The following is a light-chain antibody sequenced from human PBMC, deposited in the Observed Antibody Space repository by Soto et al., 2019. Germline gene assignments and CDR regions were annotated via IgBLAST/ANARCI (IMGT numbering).Light chain of an antibody. V-gene: IGKV3-20*01. CDR1: QSVASNY. J-gene: IGKJ1*01. CDR3: KEYSRSPGR. Sequence: EIVLTQSPGTLSLSPGERATLSCRASQSVASNYLAWYQQKPGQAPRLLIYGASSRATGIPDRFSGSGSGTNFTLTINSLARKVFEVYNGKEYSRSPGRSAQGTKVNIK. CDR2: GAS.